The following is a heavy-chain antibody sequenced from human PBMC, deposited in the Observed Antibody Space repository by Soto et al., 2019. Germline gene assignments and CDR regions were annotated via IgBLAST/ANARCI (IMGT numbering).Heavy chain of an antibody. J-gene: IGHJ6*02. V-gene: IGHV5-51*01. CDR1: GYSFTSYW. CDR3: AMFPPPYSSSHYYYYGMDV. Sequence: RGASLKISCKGSGYSFTSYWIGWVRQMPGKGLEWMGIIYPGDSDTRYSPSFQGQVTISADKSISTAYLQWSSLKASDTAMYYCAMFPPPYSSSHYYYYGMDVWGQGTTVTVSS. CDR2: IYPGDSDT. D-gene: IGHD6-6*01.